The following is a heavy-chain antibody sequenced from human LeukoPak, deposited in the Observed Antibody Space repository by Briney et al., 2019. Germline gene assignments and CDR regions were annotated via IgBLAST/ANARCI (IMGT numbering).Heavy chain of an antibody. D-gene: IGHD3-22*01. V-gene: IGHV3-23*01. Sequence: GGSLRLSCAASGFTFNNYAMSWVRQAPGKGLEWVSAISGSGGNTYLADSVKGRFTISRDNSKNTLYLQMNSLRAEDTAVYYCAIDRITMIVVIGEFDYWGQGTLVTVSS. CDR3: AIDRITMIVVIGEFDY. CDR2: ISGSGGNT. J-gene: IGHJ4*02. CDR1: GFTFNNYA.